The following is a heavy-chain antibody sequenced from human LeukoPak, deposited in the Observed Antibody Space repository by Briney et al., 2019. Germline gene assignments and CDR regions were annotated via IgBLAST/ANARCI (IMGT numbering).Heavy chain of an antibody. D-gene: IGHD2-2*01. CDR3: ARAGIPAAVFDNGDNWFDS. Sequence: PGASVKLSCEASGYTFTGYYMHWVRHAPGQGLVWMGWINPNSGGTNYAQKLQGRVTMTRDTSTSTVYLELSRLRSHDTAVYCCARAGIPAAVFDNGDNWFDSWGQGTIVTVS. V-gene: IGHV1-2*02. CDR1: GYTFTGYY. J-gene: IGHJ5*01. CDR2: INPNSGGT.